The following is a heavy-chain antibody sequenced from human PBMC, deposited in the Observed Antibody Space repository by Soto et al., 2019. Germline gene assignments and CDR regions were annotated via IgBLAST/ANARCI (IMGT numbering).Heavy chain of an antibody. Sequence: KPSETLSLTCTVSGGSISSSSYYWGWIRQPPGKGLEWIGSIYYSGSTYYNPSLKSRVTISVDTSKNQFSLKLSSVTAADTAVYYCARKNIAARVGIDPWGQGTLVTVSS. CDR1: GGSISSSSYY. J-gene: IGHJ5*02. V-gene: IGHV4-39*01. CDR2: IYYSGST. CDR3: ARKNIAARVGIDP. D-gene: IGHD6-6*01.